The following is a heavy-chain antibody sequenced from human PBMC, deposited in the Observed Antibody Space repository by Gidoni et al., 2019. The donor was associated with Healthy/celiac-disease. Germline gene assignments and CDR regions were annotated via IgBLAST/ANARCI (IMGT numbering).Heavy chain of an antibody. J-gene: IGHJ4*02. CDR3: ARDVQEWLGPDYFDY. Sequence: EVQLVESGGGLVQPGGSLRLSCAASGFTFSSYSMNWVRQAPVKGLAWVSYISSSSSTIYYADSVKGRFTISRDNAKNSLYLQMNSLRAEDTAVYYCARDVQEWLGPDYFDYWGQGTLVTVSS. D-gene: IGHD6-19*01. CDR1: GFTFSSYS. V-gene: IGHV3-48*01. CDR2: ISSSSSTI.